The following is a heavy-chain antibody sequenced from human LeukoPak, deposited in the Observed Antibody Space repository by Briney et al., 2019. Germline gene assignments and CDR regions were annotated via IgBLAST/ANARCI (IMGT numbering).Heavy chain of an antibody. V-gene: IGHV4-34*01. CDR3: ARLIYSSGWYLRIGWFDP. CDR1: GGSFSGYY. Sequence: SETLSLTCAVYGGSFSGYYWSWIRQPPGKGLEWIGEINHSGSTNYNPSLKSRVTISVDTSKNQFSLKLSSVTAADTAVYYCARLIYSSGWYLRIGWFDPWGQGTLVTVSS. J-gene: IGHJ5*02. CDR2: INHSGST. D-gene: IGHD6-19*01.